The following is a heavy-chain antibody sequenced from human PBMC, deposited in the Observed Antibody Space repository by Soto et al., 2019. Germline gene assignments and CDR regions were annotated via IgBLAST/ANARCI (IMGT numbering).Heavy chain of an antibody. CDR2: IHYGVST. V-gene: IGHV4-59*08. D-gene: IGHD5-12*01. CDR3: ARLYSGYQTNSFDI. J-gene: IGHJ3*02. CDR1: GGSISSDY. Sequence: PLETLSLSCTVSGGSISSDYWSWIRQPPGKGLEWIGYIHYGVSTNYNPSLKSRVTISVDTSKNQFSLKLSSVTAADSALYYCARLYSGYQTNSFDIWGQGTMVTVSS.